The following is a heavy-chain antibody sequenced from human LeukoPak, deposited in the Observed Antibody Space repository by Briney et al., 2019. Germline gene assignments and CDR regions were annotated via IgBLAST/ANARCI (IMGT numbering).Heavy chain of an antibody. CDR1: GFTFSSYG. J-gene: IGHJ4*02. V-gene: IGHV3-30*18. Sequence: GGSLRLSCAASGFTFSSYGMHWVRQASGKGLEWVAVISYDGSNKYYADSVKGRFTISRDNSKNTLYLQMNSLRAEDTAVYYCAKAPGDYQTGPLFDYWGQGTLVTVSS. CDR2: ISYDGSNK. CDR3: AKAPGDYQTGPLFDY. D-gene: IGHD4-17*01.